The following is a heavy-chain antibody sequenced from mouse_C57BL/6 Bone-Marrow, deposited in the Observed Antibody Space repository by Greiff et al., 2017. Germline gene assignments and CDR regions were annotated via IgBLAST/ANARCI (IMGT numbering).Heavy chain of an antibody. CDR3: ARDPSTTVVDY. CDR1: GYTFTSYW. Sequence: QVQLQQPGAELVKPGASVKLSCKASGYTFTSYWMHWVKQRPGQGLEWIGMIHPNSGSTNYNEKFKSKATLTVDKSSSTAYMQLSSLTSEDSAVYYCARDPSTTVVDYWGQGTTLTVSS. CDR2: IHPNSGST. V-gene: IGHV1-64*01. J-gene: IGHJ2*01. D-gene: IGHD1-1*01.